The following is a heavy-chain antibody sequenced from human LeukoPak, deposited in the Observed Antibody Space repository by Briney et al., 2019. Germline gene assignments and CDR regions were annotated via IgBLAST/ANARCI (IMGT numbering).Heavy chain of an antibody. J-gene: IGHJ4*02. CDR2: INEDGRSD. V-gene: IGHV3-74*01. D-gene: IGHD5-18*01. Sequence: PGWSLRLSRPASGFGFSQYWMHWVRQAPAKGLAWVARINEDGRSDSLQDSVKGRFTISRDNAKNTLYLQMNSLTVEDTAVYYCARVPTNSYGFGQWGQGSLVTVSS. CDR3: ARVPTNSYGFGQ. CDR1: GFGFSQYW.